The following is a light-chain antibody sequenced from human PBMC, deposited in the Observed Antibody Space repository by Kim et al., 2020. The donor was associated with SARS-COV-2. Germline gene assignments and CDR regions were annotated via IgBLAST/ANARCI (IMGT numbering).Light chain of an antibody. J-gene: IGKJ2*01. V-gene: IGKV4-1*01. CDR3: QQYYSTPHT. CDR1: QSVLYSSNNKNY. CDR2: WAS. Sequence: DIVMTQSPDSLAVSLGERATINCKSSQSVLYSSNNKNYLAWYQQKPGQPPKLLIYWASTRESGVPDRFSGSGSGTDFTLTINSLQAEDVAVYYCQQYYSTPHTCGQGTKLEI.